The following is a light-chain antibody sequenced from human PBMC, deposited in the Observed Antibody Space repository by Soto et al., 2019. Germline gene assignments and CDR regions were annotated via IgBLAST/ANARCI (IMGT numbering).Light chain of an antibody. V-gene: IGKV1-5*03. J-gene: IGKJ1*01. Sequence: DIQMTQSPSPVSASVGDRVTITCRASQNINTWLAWYQQKPGKAPKLLILKASSLESGVPSRFSGSGSGTEFTLTISSLQPDDLATYYCQQYNNYFWAFGQGTKVDIK. CDR1: QNINTW. CDR3: QQYNNYFWA. CDR2: KAS.